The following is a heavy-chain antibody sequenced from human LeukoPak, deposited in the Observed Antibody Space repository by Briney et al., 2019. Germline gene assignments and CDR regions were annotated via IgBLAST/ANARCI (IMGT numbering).Heavy chain of an antibody. J-gene: IGHJ5*02. CDR1: GYTFTGYY. D-gene: IGHD2-2*01. CDR2: INPNSGGT. V-gene: IGHV1-2*02. CDR3: ARSYCSSTSCHGWFDP. Sequence: ASVKVSCKASGYTFTGYYMHWVRQAPGQGLEWMGCINPNSGGTNYAQKFQGRVTKTRDTSISTAYMELSRLRSDDTAVYSCARSYCSSTSCHGWFDPWGQGTLVTVSS.